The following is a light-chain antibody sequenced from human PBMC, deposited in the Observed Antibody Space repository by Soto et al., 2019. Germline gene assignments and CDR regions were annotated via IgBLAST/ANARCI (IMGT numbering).Light chain of an antibody. CDR1: QSVSGTY. V-gene: IGKV3-20*01. CDR3: QQYGSSPPYT. Sequence: EIVLTQSPGTLSLSPGESATLSCRASQSVSGTYLAWYQQKPGQAPRLLIYGASSRATGIPDRFSGSGSGTDFTLTISRLEPEDFAVYYCQQYGSSPPYTFGQGTKLEI. CDR2: GAS. J-gene: IGKJ2*01.